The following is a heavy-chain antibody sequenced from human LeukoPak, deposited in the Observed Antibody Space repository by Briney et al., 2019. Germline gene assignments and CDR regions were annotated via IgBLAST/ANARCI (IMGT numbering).Heavy chain of an antibody. J-gene: IGHJ4*02. Sequence: PSETLSLTCTVSGGSISSNTYYWDWIRQPPGKGLERIGSFYYGGDTFYNPSLKSRVTMSVDTSKNHFSLKLTSVTAADTAVYYCARRAGDGSDYPPGFDYWGQGTLVTVSS. D-gene: IGHD3-22*01. CDR1: GGSISSNTYY. V-gene: IGHV4-39*02. CDR2: FYYGGDT. CDR3: ARRAGDGSDYPPGFDY.